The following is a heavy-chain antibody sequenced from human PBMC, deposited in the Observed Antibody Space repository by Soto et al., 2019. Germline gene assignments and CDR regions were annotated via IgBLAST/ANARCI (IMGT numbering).Heavy chain of an antibody. CDR2: INHSGST. D-gene: IGHD3-10*01. Sequence: SSETLSLTCAVYGGSFSGYYWSWIRQPPGKGLEWIGEINHSGSTNYNPSLKSRVTISVDTSKNQFSLKLSSVTAADTAVYYCARGLGYYGSGSYNWFDPWGQGTLVTVSS. CDR1: GGSFSGYY. CDR3: ARGLGYYGSGSYNWFDP. V-gene: IGHV4-34*01. J-gene: IGHJ5*02.